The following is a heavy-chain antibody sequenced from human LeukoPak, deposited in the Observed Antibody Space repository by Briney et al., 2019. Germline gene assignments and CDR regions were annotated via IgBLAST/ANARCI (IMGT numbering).Heavy chain of an antibody. J-gene: IGHJ6*03. V-gene: IGHV1-8*01. D-gene: IGHD3-9*01. CDR3: ARVPILRYFDYYMDV. Sequence: ASVKVSCKASGYTFTSYDINWVRQATGQGLEWMGWMNPNSGNTGYAQKFQGRVTMTRNTSISTAYMELSSLRSEDTAVYYCARVPILRYFDYYMDVWGKGTTVTISS. CDR1: GYTFTSYD. CDR2: MNPNSGNT.